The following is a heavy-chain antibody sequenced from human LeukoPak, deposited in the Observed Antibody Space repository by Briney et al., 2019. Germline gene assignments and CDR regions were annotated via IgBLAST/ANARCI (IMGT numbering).Heavy chain of an antibody. V-gene: IGHV3-23*01. CDR1: GFTFSSYA. CDR2: ISGSGGST. J-gene: IGHJ6*02. Sequence: PGGSLRLSCAASGFTFSSYAMSWVRQAPGKGLEWVSAISGSGGSTYYADSVKGRFTISRDNSKNTLYLQMNSLRAEDTAVYYCAKDKGTVREGYYYGMDVWGQGTTVTVSS. D-gene: IGHD4-17*01. CDR3: AKDKGTVREGYYYGMDV.